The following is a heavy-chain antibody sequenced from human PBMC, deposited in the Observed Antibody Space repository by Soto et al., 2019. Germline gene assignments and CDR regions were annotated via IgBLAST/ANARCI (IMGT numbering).Heavy chain of an antibody. J-gene: IGHJ5*02. CDR1: GGSISSSNW. D-gene: IGHD3-10*01. V-gene: IGHV4-4*02. CDR3: AWGQGTRPNCFHL. CDR2: IYHSGST. Sequence: PSETLSLTCAVSGGSISSSNWWSWIRQPPGKGLEWIGEIYHSGSTNYNPSLKSRVTISVDKSKNQFSLKLSSVTAADTAVYYCAWGQGTRPNCFHLWGQGILVTVST.